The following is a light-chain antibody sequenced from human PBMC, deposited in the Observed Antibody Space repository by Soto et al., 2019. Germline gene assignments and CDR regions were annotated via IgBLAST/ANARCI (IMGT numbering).Light chain of an antibody. J-gene: IGKJ3*01. Sequence: IQMTQSPSTLSASVGDRVTITCRASQSLSNWLAWYQHKPGQAPSLLIYDASKSHFGVPSRFSGSGSGTDFTFTISSLQPEDNATYYCQQYENRPYTFGPGTKVDVK. CDR3: QQYENRPYT. CDR1: QSLSNW. V-gene: IGKV1-33*01. CDR2: DAS.